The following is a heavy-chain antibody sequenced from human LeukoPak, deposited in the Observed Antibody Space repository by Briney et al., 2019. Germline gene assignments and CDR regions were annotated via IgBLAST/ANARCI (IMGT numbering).Heavy chain of an antibody. D-gene: IGHD2-2*01. J-gene: IGHJ6*04. CDR1: GFTFSSYG. Sequence: PGRSLRLSCAASGFTFSSYGMHWVRQAPGKGLEWVAVISYDGSNKYYADSVKGRFTISRDNSKNTLYLQMNSLRAEDTAVYYCAKGGSTSWDTMDVWGKGTTVTVSS. CDR3: AKGGSTSWDTMDV. CDR2: ISYDGSNK. V-gene: IGHV3-30*18.